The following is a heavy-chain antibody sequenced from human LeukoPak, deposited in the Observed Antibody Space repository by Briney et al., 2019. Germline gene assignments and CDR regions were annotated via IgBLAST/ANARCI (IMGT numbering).Heavy chain of an antibody. CDR3: AREFGFVAAAGTKRFDY. J-gene: IGHJ4*02. V-gene: IGHV3-49*04. Sequence: GGSLRLSCAASGFTFSSYGMTWVRQAPGKGLEWVGFIRSKAYGGTTEYAASVKGRFTISRDDSKTIAYLQMSSLKTEDTAVYYCAREFGFVAAAGTKRFDYWGQGTLVTVSS. D-gene: IGHD6-13*01. CDR2: IRSKAYGGTT. CDR1: GFTFSSYG.